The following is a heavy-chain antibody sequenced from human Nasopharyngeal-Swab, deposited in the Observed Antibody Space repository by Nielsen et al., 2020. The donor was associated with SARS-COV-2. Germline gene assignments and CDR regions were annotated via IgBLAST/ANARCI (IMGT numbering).Heavy chain of an antibody. V-gene: IGHV1-69*13. J-gene: IGHJ4*02. CDR2: IIPIFGTA. D-gene: IGHD5-24*01. CDR3: ATQGRDGYNLAAPYYFDY. CDR1: GGTFSSYA. Sequence: SVQISCKASGGTFSSYATSWVLQAPAHGLEWMGGIIPIFGTANSAQKFQGRVTITADESTSTAYMELSSLRSEDTAVYYCATQGRDGYNLAAPYYFDYWGQGTLVTVSS.